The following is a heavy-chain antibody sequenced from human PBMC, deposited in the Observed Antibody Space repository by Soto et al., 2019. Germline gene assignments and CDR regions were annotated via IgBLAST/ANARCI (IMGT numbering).Heavy chain of an antibody. CDR2: VYHTGAT. V-gene: IGHV4-34*11. J-gene: IGHJ4*02. D-gene: IGHD5-12*01. CDR3: ARGGNRYSNVASGVGGFDY. Sequence: SEILSLTCAVYGGSFSGYYWSWIRQSPERGLEWIAYVYHTGATNYNPSLKSRVTISLDTSKGQFSLNLTSLTTADTAVYFCARGGNRYSNVASGVGGFDYWGQGSLVTVSS. CDR1: GGSFSGYY.